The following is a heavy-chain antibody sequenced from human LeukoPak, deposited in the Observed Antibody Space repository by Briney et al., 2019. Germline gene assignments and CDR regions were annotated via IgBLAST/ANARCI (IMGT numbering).Heavy chain of an antibody. CDR1: GFTFSTYW. Sequence: PGGSLRLSCGASGFTFSTYWMSWVPQAPGKGVEWVANIKQDGSEKYYVDSVKGRFTISRDNAKNSLYLQMSSLRADDTAMYYCARDSAGNDYGGQGTLVSVSS. V-gene: IGHV3-7*01. D-gene: IGHD6-13*01. CDR2: IKQDGSEK. CDR3: ARDSAGNDY. J-gene: IGHJ4*02.